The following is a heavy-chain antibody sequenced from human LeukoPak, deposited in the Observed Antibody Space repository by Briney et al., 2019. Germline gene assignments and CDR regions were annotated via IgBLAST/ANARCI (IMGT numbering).Heavy chain of an antibody. D-gene: IGHD1-26*01. J-gene: IGHJ3*02. CDR1: GFTFDDYG. CDR2: IKQDGSEK. V-gene: IGHV3-7*01. CDR3: ARDDGGSFSTTFDI. Sequence: GGSLRLSCAASGFTFDDYGMSWVRQAPGKGLEWVANIKQDGSEKYYVDSVKGRFTISRDNAKNSLYLQMNSLRAEDTALYYCARDDGGSFSTTFDIWGQGTMVTVSS.